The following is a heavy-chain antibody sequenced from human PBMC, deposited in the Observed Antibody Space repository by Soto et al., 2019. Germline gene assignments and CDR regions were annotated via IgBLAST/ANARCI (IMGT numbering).Heavy chain of an antibody. Sequence: EVQLVESGGGLIQPGGSLRLSCAASGFTVSSNYMSWVRQAPGKGLEWVSVIYSGGSTYYADSVKGRFTISRDNSKNTLYLQMNSLRAEDTAVYYCARERGIAVAATGEYYYYGMDVWDQGTTVTVSS. CDR3: ARERGIAVAATGEYYYYGMDV. J-gene: IGHJ6*02. V-gene: IGHV3-53*01. CDR2: IYSGGST. D-gene: IGHD6-19*01. CDR1: GFTVSSNY.